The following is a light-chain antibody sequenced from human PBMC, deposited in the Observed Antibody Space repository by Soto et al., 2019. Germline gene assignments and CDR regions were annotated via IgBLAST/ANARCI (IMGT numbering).Light chain of an antibody. CDR2: GAS. Sequence: EVVMTQSPATLSLSPGERATLSCRASQSVYTSLAWYQQKPGQAPRLLMYGASTRATGIPARFSGSGSGTEFTLTISSLQSEDFAVYYCQQYNKWPPYTFGQGTKLEIK. CDR1: QSVYTS. V-gene: IGKV3-15*01. CDR3: QQYNKWPPYT. J-gene: IGKJ2*01.